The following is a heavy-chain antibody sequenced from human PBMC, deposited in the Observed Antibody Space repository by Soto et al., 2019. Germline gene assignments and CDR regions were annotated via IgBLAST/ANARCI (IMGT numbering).Heavy chain of an antibody. CDR3: AKASGVRDIVVVVAAAGLFDY. D-gene: IGHD2-15*01. V-gene: IGHV3-23*01. CDR2: ISGSGGST. Sequence: GGSLRLSCAASGFTFSSYAMSWVRQAPGKGLEWVSAISGSGGSTYYADSVKGRFTISRDNSKNTLYLQMNSLRAEDTAVYYCAKASGVRDIVVVVAAAGLFDYWGQGTLVTVSS. CDR1: GFTFSSYA. J-gene: IGHJ4*02.